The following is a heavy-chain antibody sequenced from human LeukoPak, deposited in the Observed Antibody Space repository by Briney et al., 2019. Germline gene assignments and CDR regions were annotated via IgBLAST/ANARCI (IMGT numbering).Heavy chain of an antibody. CDR3: ARGKSEAYYDSSDY. V-gene: IGHV1-3*03. D-gene: IGHD3-22*01. CDR1: GDTFTNYP. J-gene: IGHJ4*02. CDR2: INAGNGNT. Sequence: ASVKVSCKASGDTFTNYPMHWVRQAPGQRLEWMGWINAGNGNTKYSQEFQGRVTITRDTSASTAYMELSSLRSEDTAVYYCARGKSEAYYDSSDYWGQGTLVTVSS.